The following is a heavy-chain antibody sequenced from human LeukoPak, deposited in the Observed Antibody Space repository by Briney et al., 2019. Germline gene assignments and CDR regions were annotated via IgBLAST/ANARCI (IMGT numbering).Heavy chain of an antibody. CDR1: GYTFTGYY. Sequence: ASVKVSCKASGYTFTGYYMHWVRQAPGQGLEWMGWINPNSGGTNYAQKFQGRVTMTRDTSISTAYMELSSLRSEDTAVYYCAREGGYYIFHYYYGMDVWGQGTTVTVSS. J-gene: IGHJ6*02. CDR2: INPNSGGT. V-gene: IGHV1-2*02. CDR3: AREGGYYIFHYYYGMDV. D-gene: IGHD1-26*01.